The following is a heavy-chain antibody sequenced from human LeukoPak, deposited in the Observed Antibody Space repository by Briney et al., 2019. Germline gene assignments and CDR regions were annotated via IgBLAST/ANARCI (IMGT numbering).Heavy chain of an antibody. CDR1: GFTFSKYA. CDR3: AKDGGVYSSSWYSSDAFDI. V-gene: IGHV3-23*01. D-gene: IGHD6-13*01. Sequence: GGSLRLSCAASGFTFSKYAMTWVRQAPGKGLEWVSAISGSGGSTYYADSVKGRFTISRDNSKNTLYLQMNSLRAEDTAVYYCAKDGGVYSSSWYSSDAFDIWGQGTMVTVSS. J-gene: IGHJ3*02. CDR2: ISGSGGST.